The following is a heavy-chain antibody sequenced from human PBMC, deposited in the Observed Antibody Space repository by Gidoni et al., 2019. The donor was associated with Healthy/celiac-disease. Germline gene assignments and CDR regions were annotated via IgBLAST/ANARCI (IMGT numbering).Heavy chain of an antibody. CDR1: GGTFSSYA. CDR2: IIPIFGTA. Sequence: QVQLVQSGAEVKKPGSSVKVSCKASGGTFSSYAISWVRQAPGQGLEWMGGIIPIFGTANYAQKFQGRVTITADESTSTAYMELSSLRSEDTAVYYCARDRIRNDYVWGSYRSNWFDPWGQGTLVTVSS. V-gene: IGHV1-69*01. J-gene: IGHJ5*02. CDR3: ARDRIRNDYVWGSYRSNWFDP. D-gene: IGHD3-16*02.